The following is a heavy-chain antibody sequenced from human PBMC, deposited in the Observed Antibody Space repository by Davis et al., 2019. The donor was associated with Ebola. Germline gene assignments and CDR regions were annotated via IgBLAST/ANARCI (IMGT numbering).Heavy chain of an antibody. J-gene: IGHJ4*02. CDR1: GFTVSTKY. CDR3: GRDRPRDY. Sequence: PGGSLRLSCAVSGFTVSTKYMSWLRQAPGRGLEWVANINEDGTEEYYVDSVKGRFTISRDNAKNSLYLQMNSLRAEDTAVYYCGRDRPRDYWGQGSLVTVSS. CDR2: INEDGTEE. V-gene: IGHV3-7*01.